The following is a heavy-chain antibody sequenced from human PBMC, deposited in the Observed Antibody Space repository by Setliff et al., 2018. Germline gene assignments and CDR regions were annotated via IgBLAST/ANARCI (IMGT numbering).Heavy chain of an antibody. Sequence: AGGSLRLSCAASGFTFSSYAMSWVRQAPGKGLEWVSGILGNGGSTYSAASVRGRFTISRDNSKNTLYLQMGSLRPEDMAVYYCVRWVDGKADYWGQGTLVTVSS. CDR3: VRWVDGKADY. V-gene: IGHV3-23*01. CDR2: ILGNGGST. J-gene: IGHJ4*02. CDR1: GFTFSSYA.